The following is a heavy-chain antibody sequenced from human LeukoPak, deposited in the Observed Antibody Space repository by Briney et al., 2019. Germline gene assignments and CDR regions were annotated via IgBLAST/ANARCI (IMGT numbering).Heavy chain of an antibody. V-gene: IGHV3-21*01. Sequence: PGGSLRLSCAASGFTFSSYSMNWVRQAPGKGLEWVSSISSSSSYIYYADSVKGRFTISRDNAKNSLYLQMNSLRAEDTAVYYCARVPKSGYYYYYYMDVWGKGTTVTVSS. CDR3: ARVPKSGYYYYYYMDV. CDR2: ISSSSSYI. CDR1: GFTFSSYS. D-gene: IGHD3-10*01. J-gene: IGHJ6*03.